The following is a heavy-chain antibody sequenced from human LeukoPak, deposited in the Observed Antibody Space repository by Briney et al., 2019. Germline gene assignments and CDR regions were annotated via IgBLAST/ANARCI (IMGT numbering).Heavy chain of an antibody. V-gene: IGHV3-21*04. CDR3: ARGVVNWFDP. D-gene: IGHD3-3*01. Sequence: GGPLRLSCAASGFTFSSYEMNWVRQAPGKGLEWVSSISSSSSYIYYADSVKGRFTISRDNAKNSLYLQMNSLRAEDTALYHCARGVVNWFDPWGQGTLVTVSS. CDR1: GFTFSSYE. CDR2: ISSSSSYI. J-gene: IGHJ5*02.